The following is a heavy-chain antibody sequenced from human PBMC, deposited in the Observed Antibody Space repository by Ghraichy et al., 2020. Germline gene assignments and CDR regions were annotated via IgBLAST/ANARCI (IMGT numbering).Heavy chain of an antibody. V-gene: IGHV3-23*01. CDR1: GFTFSSYA. CDR2: ISGSGGST. D-gene: IGHD3-10*01. Sequence: GGSLRLSCAASGFTFSSYAMSWVRQAPGKGLEWVSAISGSGGSTYYADSVKGRFTISRDNSKNTLYLQMNSLRAEDTAVYYCAKVPPQVVLLWFRGVFDYWGQGTLVTVSS. CDR3: AKVPPQVVLLWFRGVFDY. J-gene: IGHJ4*02.